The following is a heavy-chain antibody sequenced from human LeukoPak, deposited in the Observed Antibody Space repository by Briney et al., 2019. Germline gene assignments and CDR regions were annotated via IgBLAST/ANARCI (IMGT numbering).Heavy chain of an antibody. J-gene: IGHJ6*03. CDR3: AKDKSIAAPVYYMDV. CDR2: IRYDGSNK. Sequence: GGSLRLSCAASGFTFSSYGMHWVRQAPGKGLEWVAFIRYDGSNKYYADSVKGRFTISRDNSKNTLYLQMNSLRAEDTAVYYCAKDKSIAAPVYYMDVWGKGITVTVSS. D-gene: IGHD6-6*01. V-gene: IGHV3-30*02. CDR1: GFTFSSYG.